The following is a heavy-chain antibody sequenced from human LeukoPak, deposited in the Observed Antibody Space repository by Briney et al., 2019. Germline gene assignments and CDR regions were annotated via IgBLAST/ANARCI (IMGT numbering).Heavy chain of an antibody. D-gene: IGHD3-3*01. V-gene: IGHV4-34*01. Sequence: PSETLSLTCAVYGGSFSGYHWSWIRQVPGKGLDWIGEINDIGSTNYNPSLKNRVTISVDMSKNQFSVNLTSVTAADTGVYFCGRGPHQEWPPIQYWGQGSPVTVSS. CDR3: GRGPHQEWPPIQY. CDR2: INDIGST. J-gene: IGHJ4*02. CDR1: GGSFSGYH.